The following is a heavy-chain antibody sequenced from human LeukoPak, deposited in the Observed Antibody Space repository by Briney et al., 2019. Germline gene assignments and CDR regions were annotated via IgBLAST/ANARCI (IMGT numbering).Heavy chain of an antibody. D-gene: IGHD3-10*01. CDR1: GGSFSGYY. CDR2: IKHSGST. Sequence: PSETLSLTCAVYGGSFSGYYWSWIRQPPGKGLEWLGEIKHSGSTNYNPSLKSRVTISVDTSKNHFSLKLSSVTAADTAVYYCARGGYYGSGNDFRFDPWGQGTLVTVSS. J-gene: IGHJ5*02. V-gene: IGHV4-34*01. CDR3: ARGGYYGSGNDFRFDP.